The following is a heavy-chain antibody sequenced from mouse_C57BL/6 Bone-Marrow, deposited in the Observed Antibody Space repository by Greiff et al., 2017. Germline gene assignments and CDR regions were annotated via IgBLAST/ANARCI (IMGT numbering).Heavy chain of an antibody. Sequence: VQLQQSGPELVKPGASVKISCKASGYAFSSSWMNWVKQRPGKGLEWIGRIYPGDGDTNYDGKFKGKATLTADKSSSTAYMQLSRLTSEDSAVYFCARGGLLLAYWGQGTLLTVSA. D-gene: IGHD2-3*01. CDR3: ARGGLLLAY. CDR2: IYPGDGDT. J-gene: IGHJ3*01. V-gene: IGHV1-82*01. CDR1: GYAFSSSW.